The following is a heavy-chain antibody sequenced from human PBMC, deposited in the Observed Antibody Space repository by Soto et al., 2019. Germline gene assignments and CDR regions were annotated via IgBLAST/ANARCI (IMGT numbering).Heavy chain of an antibody. V-gene: IGHV4-30-4*01. CDR1: GGSISSSDYY. Sequence: SETLSLTCTVSGGSISSSDYYWSWIRQPPGKGLEWIGYIYYSGSTYYNPSLKSRVTISVDTSKNQFSLKLSSVTAADTAVYHCARESSGYLDYWGQGPMVTVSS. D-gene: IGHD3-22*01. CDR3: ARESSGYLDY. J-gene: IGHJ4*02. CDR2: IYYSGST.